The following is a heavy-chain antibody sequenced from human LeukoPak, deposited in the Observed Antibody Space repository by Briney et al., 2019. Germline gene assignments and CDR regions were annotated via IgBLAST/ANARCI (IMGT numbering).Heavy chain of an antibody. D-gene: IGHD1-1*01. CDR1: GYTFTSYA. V-gene: IGHV1-3*01. J-gene: IGHJ5*02. CDR3: ARGSNWNDEGGWFDP. Sequence: ASVKVSCKASGYTFTSYAMHWVRQAPGQRLEWMGWINAGNGNTKYSQKFQGRVTITRDTSARTAYMELSSLRSEDTAVYYCARGSNWNDEGGWFDPLGQGTLVTVSS. CDR2: INAGNGNT.